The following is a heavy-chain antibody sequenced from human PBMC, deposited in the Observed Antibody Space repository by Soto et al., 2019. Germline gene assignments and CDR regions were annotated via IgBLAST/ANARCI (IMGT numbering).Heavy chain of an antibody. CDR3: ARGLYCSGGSCYSPVTYYYYGMDV. CDR2: IIPIFGTA. D-gene: IGHD2-15*01. CDR1: GGTFSSYA. V-gene: IGHV1-69*13. J-gene: IGHJ6*02. Sequence: ASVKVSCKASGGTFSSYAISWVRQAPGQGLEWMGGIIPIFGTANYAQKFQGRVTITADESTSTAYMELSSLRSEDTAVYYCARGLYCSGGSCYSPVTYYYYGMDVWGQGTTVTVSS.